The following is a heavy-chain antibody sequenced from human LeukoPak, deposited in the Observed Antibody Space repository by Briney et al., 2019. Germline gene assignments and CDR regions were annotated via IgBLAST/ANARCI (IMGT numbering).Heavy chain of an antibody. CDR2: ISGSGGAT. V-gene: IGHV3-23*01. J-gene: IGHJ4*02. D-gene: IGHD3-22*01. Sequence: GGSLRLSCAASGFTFSSYAMSWVRQAPGKGLEWVSAISGSGGATYYADSVKGRFTISRDNSKNTLYLQMNSLRAEDTAVFCCAKEGGRYYDSSGNYWGQAALVTVSS. CDR1: GFTFSSYA. CDR3: AKEGGRYYDSSGNY.